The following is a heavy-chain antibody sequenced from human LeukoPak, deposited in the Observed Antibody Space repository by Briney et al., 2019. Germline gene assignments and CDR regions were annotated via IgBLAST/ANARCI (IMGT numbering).Heavy chain of an antibody. D-gene: IGHD6-19*01. V-gene: IGHV3-23*01. CDR2: ISGSGGST. CDR1: GFAFSNYA. Sequence: PGRSLRLSCAASGFAFSNYAMSWVRQAPGKGLEWVSAISGSGGSTYYADSVKGRFTISRDNSKNTLYLQMNSLRAEDTAVYYCANAGYSSGWYLPYFDYWGQGTLVTVSS. CDR3: ANAGYSSGWYLPYFDY. J-gene: IGHJ4*02.